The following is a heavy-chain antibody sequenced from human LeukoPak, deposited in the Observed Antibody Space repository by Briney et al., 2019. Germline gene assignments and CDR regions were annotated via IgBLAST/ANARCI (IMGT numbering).Heavy chain of an antibody. D-gene: IGHD3-16*02. CDR3: ARVSAGVIGMKDVFDI. V-gene: IGHV3-21*01. CDR1: GFTFSSYA. CDR2: ISGSSSYI. Sequence: GGSLRLSCAASGFTFSSYAMHWVRQAPGKGLGWVSSISGSSSYIYYADSVKGRFTISRHNAKNSLYLQMNSLRAEDTAVYYCARVSAGVIGMKDVFDIWGQGTMVTVSS. J-gene: IGHJ3*02.